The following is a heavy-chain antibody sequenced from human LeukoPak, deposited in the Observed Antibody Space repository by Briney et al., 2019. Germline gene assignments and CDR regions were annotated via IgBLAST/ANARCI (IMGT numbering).Heavy chain of an antibody. Sequence: GSSVKVSCKASGGTFSSYAISWVRQAPGQGLEWMGWISAYNGNTNYAQKLQGRVTMTTDTSTSTAYLELRGLRSDDTAVYYCARTHYDLNWFDPWGQGTLVTVSS. D-gene: IGHD3-3*01. CDR3: ARTHYDLNWFDP. J-gene: IGHJ5*02. CDR1: GGTFSSYA. CDR2: ISAYNGNT. V-gene: IGHV1-18*01.